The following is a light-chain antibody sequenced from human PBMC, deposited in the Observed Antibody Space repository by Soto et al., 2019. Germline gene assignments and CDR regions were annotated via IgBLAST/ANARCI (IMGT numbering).Light chain of an antibody. J-gene: IGKJ1*01. CDR2: QTS. Sequence: EIVLTQSPATLSSFPGDRVTLSCRASQYINTRLAWYQHRPGQSPRLLIYQTSLRAAGIPARFSASGSGTDFTLTISDVQPEDFALYYCHQRQSWPRTIVQGTKVDIK. CDR3: HQRQSWPRT. CDR1: QYINTR. V-gene: IGKV3-11*01.